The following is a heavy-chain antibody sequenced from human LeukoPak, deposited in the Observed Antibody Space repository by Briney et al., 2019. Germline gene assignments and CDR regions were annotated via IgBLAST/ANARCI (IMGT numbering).Heavy chain of an antibody. D-gene: IGHD3-9*01. CDR2: ITGSGGNT. J-gene: IGHJ4*02. CDR1: GFSFSNYA. CDR3: AKWGDYDVLTGYYVSDY. V-gene: IGHV3-23*01. Sequence: AGSLSLSCAVSGFSFSNYAMSWVRQAPGKGLEWVAFITGSGGNTYYADSVKGRFTISRDNSKNTVFLQMNSLRAEDTAVYYCAKWGDYDVLTGYYVSDYWGQGTLVTVSS.